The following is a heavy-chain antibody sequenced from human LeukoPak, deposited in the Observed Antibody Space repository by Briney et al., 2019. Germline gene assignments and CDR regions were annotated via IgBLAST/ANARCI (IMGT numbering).Heavy chain of an antibody. CDR3: ATGYNSTWYYFDY. D-gene: IGHD6-13*01. CDR1: GDSISSYY. J-gene: IGHJ4*02. CDR2: IYHRGST. V-gene: IGHV4-59*01. Sequence: SETLSLTCTVSGDSISSYYWSWIRQPPGNRLEWIGYIYHRGSTNYNPSLKSRVTISADTSKYQFSLKLSSVTAADTAVYYCATGYNSTWYYFDYWGQGTLVTVSS.